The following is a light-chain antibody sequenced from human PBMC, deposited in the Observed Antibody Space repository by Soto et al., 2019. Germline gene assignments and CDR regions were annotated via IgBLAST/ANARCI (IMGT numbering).Light chain of an antibody. J-gene: IGKJ2*01. CDR1: QSVTSNY. CDR2: GAA. V-gene: IGKV3-20*01. Sequence: EIVLTQSPGTLSLSPGERATLSCRASQSVTSNYLAWYQHKPGQAPRCLIYGAAIRSTGIPDRFSGSGSGTDFTLTISRLEPEDFAVYYCQQYCTSLTFGQGTKLEIK. CDR3: QQYCTSLT.